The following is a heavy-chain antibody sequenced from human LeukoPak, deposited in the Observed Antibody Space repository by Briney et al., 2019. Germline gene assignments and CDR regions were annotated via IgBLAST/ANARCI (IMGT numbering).Heavy chain of an antibody. V-gene: IGHV3-30-3*01. CDR3: ARDVRAQQWRN. D-gene: IGHD6-19*01. CDR2: ISCDGSNK. CDR1: GFTFSSYA. Sequence: GGSLRLSCAASGFTFSSYAMHWVRQAPGKGLEWVAVISCDGSNKYYADSVKGRFTISRDNSMNTLYLQMNSLRAEDTAVYYCARDVRAQQWRNWGQGTLVTVSS. J-gene: IGHJ4*02.